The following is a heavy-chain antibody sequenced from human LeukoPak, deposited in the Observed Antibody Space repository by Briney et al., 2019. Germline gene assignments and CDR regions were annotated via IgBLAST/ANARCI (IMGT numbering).Heavy chain of an antibody. J-gene: IGHJ5*02. CDR3: AKAHCSSTSCYGRWFDP. D-gene: IGHD2-2*01. Sequence: GGSLRLSCAASGFTFSSYAMSWVRQAPGKGLEWVSAISGSGGSTYYADSVKGRFTISRDNSKNTLYLQMNSLRAEDTAVYYCAKAHCSSTSCYGRWFDPWGQGTLVTVSS. CDR1: GFTFSSYA. CDR2: ISGSGGST. V-gene: IGHV3-23*01.